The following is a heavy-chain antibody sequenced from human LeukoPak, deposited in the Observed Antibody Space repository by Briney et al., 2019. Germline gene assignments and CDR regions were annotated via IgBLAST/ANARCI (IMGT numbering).Heavy chain of an antibody. CDR1: GFTFSSYA. Sequence: PGGSLRLSCAASGFTFSSYAMSWVRQAPGKGLEWVSAISGSGGSTYYADSVKGRFTISRDNSKNTLYLQMNSLRAEDTAVYYCAKTYYDFWSGHNYYYYYYMDVWGKGTTVTVSS. J-gene: IGHJ6*03. CDR3: AKTYYDFWSGHNYYYYYYMDV. V-gene: IGHV3-23*01. CDR2: ISGSGGST. D-gene: IGHD3-3*01.